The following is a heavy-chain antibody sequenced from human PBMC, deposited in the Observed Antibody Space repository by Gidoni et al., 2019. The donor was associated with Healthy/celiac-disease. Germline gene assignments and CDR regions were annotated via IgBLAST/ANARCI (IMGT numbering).Heavy chain of an antibody. Sequence: LQLQESGSGLVKPSQTLSLTCAVSGGSISSGGYFWSWVRQPLGNGLEWFGYIYHSGSTHYNPSLKSRVTISVDRSQTQFSLKLCSVTAADTAVYYCARDLRYNWFDPWGQGTLVTVSS. J-gene: IGHJ5*02. CDR2: IYHSGST. D-gene: IGHD3-9*01. CDR1: GGSISSGGYF. V-gene: IGHV4-30-2*01. CDR3: ARDLRYNWFDP.